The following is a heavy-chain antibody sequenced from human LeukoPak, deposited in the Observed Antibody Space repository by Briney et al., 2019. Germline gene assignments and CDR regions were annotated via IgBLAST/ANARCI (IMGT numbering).Heavy chain of an antibody. CDR2: INHSGST. CDR1: GGSISSGSYY. Sequence: SETLSLTCTVSGGSISSGSYYWSWIRQPPGKGLEWIGEINHSGSTNYNPSLKSRVTISVDTSKNQFSLKLSSVTAADTAVYYCARGGVVVVAANYIDYWGQGTLVTVSS. J-gene: IGHJ4*02. CDR3: ARGGVVVVAANYIDY. D-gene: IGHD2-15*01. V-gene: IGHV4-39*07.